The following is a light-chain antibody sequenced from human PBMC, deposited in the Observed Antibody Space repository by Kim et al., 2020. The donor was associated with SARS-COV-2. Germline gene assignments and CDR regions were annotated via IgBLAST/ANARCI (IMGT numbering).Light chain of an antibody. CDR3: QQYDNLPRYT. CDR2: DAS. Sequence: DIKMTQSPSSLSASVGDRVTITCKASQDISNYLNWYQQKPGKAPKLLIYDASNLETGVPSRFSGSGSGTDFTFTISSLQPEDIATYYCQQYDNLPRYTFGQGTNLEI. V-gene: IGKV1-33*01. J-gene: IGKJ2*01. CDR1: QDISNY.